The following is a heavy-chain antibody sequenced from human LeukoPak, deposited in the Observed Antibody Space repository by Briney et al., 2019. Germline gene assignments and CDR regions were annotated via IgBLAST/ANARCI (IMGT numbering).Heavy chain of an antibody. V-gene: IGHV5-10-1*01. Sequence: GESLRISCKGSGYSFTSYWISWVRQMPGKGLVWMGRIDPSDSYTNYSPSFQGHVTISADKSISTAYLQWSSLKASDTAMYYCARHMGTMVRGVITYYFDYWGQGTLVTVSS. J-gene: IGHJ4*02. CDR2: IDPSDSYT. CDR1: GYSFTSYW. D-gene: IGHD3-10*01. CDR3: ARHMGTMVRGVITYYFDY.